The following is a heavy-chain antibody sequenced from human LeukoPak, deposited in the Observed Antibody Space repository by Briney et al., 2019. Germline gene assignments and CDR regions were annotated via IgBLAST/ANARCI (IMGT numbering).Heavy chain of an antibody. D-gene: IGHD2-21*02. Sequence: GGSLRLSCAASGFTFSSYSMNWVRQAPGKGLEWVANIRGDGSRLYYVDSVKGRFTISRDNAKNSLYLQMSDLRAEDTSVYYCARDHNYFGSDRYYDAFDIWGQGTMVTVSS. CDR1: GFTFSSYS. CDR2: IRGDGSRL. V-gene: IGHV3-7*01. J-gene: IGHJ3*02. CDR3: ARDHNYFGSDRYYDAFDI.